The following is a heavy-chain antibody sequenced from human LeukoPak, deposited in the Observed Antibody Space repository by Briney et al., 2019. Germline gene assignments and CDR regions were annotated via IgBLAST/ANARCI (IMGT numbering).Heavy chain of an antibody. CDR1: RFTFSSYS. CDR2: ISGNSRYI. D-gene: IGHD6-13*01. Sequence: GGSLRLSCAASRFTFSSYSMTWVRQAPGKGLEWVSSISGNSRYIYYADSMRGRFTISRDNAKNSLYLQMNSLKPEDTAVYYCARVAEAAAFDSWGQGTLVTVSS. CDR3: ARVAEAAAFDS. V-gene: IGHV3-21*06. J-gene: IGHJ4*02.